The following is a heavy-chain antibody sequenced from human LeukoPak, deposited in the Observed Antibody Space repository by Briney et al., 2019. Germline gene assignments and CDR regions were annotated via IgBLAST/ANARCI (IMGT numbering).Heavy chain of an antibody. V-gene: IGHV3-7*01. J-gene: IGHJ4*02. CDR2: IKQDGSDK. Sequence: GGSLRLSCAASGFSFSSYSMSWVRQAPGKGLEWVANIKQDGSDKYYVDSVKGRFTISRDNAKNSVYLQMNSLRVEDTAVYYCARDGHGIDYLGPGSLVTVCS. CDR3: ARDGHGIDY. D-gene: IGHD1-26*01. CDR1: GFSFSSYS.